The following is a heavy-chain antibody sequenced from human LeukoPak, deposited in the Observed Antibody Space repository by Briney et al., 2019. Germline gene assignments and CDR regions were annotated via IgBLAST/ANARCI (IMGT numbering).Heavy chain of an antibody. Sequence: PGGSLRLSCVASGFTFSNYGMHWVRQAPGKGLECVALISYDGSNTYYADSVKGRFTISRDNSKNTLYVQMNSLRAADTAVYYCAKAAGRGYNYGDYFDYWGQGTLVTVSS. J-gene: IGHJ4*02. CDR1: GFTFSNYG. D-gene: IGHD5-18*01. CDR3: AKAAGRGYNYGDYFDY. V-gene: IGHV3-30*18. CDR2: ISYDGSNT.